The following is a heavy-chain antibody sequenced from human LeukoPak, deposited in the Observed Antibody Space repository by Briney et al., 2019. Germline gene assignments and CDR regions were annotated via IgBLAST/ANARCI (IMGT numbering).Heavy chain of an antibody. V-gene: IGHV3-7*01. CDR3: ARDSAGNDY. J-gene: IGHJ4*02. CDR2: IKQDGSEK. D-gene: IGHD6-13*01. CDR1: GFTFSTYW. Sequence: PGGSLRLSCAASGFTFSTYWMRWVRQVPGKGLEWVANIKQDGSEKYYVDSVKGRFTISRDNAKNSLYLQMNSLRAEDTAMYYCARDSAGNDYWGQGTLVTVSS.